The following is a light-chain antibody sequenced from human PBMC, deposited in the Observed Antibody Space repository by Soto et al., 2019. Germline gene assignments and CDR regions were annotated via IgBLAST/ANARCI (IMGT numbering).Light chain of an antibody. CDR1: QSISSY. Sequence: DIQMTQSPSSLSASVGDRVTITCRASQSISSYLNWYQQKPGKAPKVLIYAASRFKSGVQSRFSGSGSGTDFILTISSLQPEDFATYYYQQSYSTPITFGQGTRLEIK. V-gene: IGKV1-39*01. J-gene: IGKJ5*01. CDR2: AAS. CDR3: QQSYSTPIT.